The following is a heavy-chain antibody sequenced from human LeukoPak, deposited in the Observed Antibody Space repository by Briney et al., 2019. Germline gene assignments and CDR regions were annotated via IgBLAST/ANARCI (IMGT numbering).Heavy chain of an antibody. CDR1: GFTFSSYG. CDR3: ATVDNYYYYYMDV. CDR2: ISYDGSNK. Sequence: PGGSLRLSCAASGFTFSSYGMHWVRQAPGKGLEWVAVISYDGSNKYYADSVKGRFTISRDNSKNTLYLQMNSLRAEDTAVYYCATVDNYYYYYMDVWGKGTTVTVSS. J-gene: IGHJ6*03. D-gene: IGHD2-15*01. V-gene: IGHV3-30*03.